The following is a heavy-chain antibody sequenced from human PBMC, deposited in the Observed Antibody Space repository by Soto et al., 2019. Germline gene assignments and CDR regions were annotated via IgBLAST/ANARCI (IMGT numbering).Heavy chain of an antibody. CDR3: ARVIRGYYGSGILHNWFDP. V-gene: IGHV4-59*01. CDR2: IYYSGST. D-gene: IGHD3-10*01. J-gene: IGHJ5*02. Sequence: SETLSLTCTVSGGSISSYYWSWIRQPPGKGLEWIGYIYYSGSTNYNPSLKSRVTISVDTSKNQFSLKLSSVTAADTAVYYCARVIRGYYGSGILHNWFDPWGQGTLVTVSS. CDR1: GGSISSYY.